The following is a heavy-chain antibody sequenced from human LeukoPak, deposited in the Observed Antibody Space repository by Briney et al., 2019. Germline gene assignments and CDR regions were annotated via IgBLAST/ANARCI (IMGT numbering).Heavy chain of an antibody. V-gene: IGHV3-49*03. D-gene: IGHD3-22*01. CDR1: GFTFGDYA. CDR2: IRSKAYGGTT. Sequence: GGSLRLSCTASGFTFGDYAMSWFRQAPGKGLEWVGFIRSKAYGGTTEYAASVKGRFTISRDDSKNTLYLQMNSLRAEDTAVYYCAKDMWRMTMIVVVDSWGQGTLVTVSS. CDR3: AKDMWRMTMIVVVDS. J-gene: IGHJ4*02.